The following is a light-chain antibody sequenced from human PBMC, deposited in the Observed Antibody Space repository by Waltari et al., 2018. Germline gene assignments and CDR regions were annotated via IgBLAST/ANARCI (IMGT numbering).Light chain of an antibody. J-gene: IGLJ2*01. V-gene: IGLV2-14*03. CDR2: DVS. Sequence: QSALTQPASVSGSPGQSISISSTGTRSDVGGYDLVSWYQQYPGKAPKLMIFDVSNRPSGVSDRFSGSKSGNTASLTISGLQAEDEAYYYCSSYSTSSTLVVFGGGTKVTVL. CDR1: RSDVGGYDL. CDR3: SSYSTSSTLVV.